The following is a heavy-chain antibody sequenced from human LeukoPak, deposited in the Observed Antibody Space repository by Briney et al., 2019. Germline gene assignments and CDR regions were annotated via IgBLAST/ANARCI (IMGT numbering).Heavy chain of an antibody. CDR3: ARGFPPNYYDSSGYYNDY. D-gene: IGHD3-22*01. V-gene: IGHV1-2*02. CDR2: INPNSGDT. J-gene: IGHJ4*02. Sequence: ASVKVSCKASGYTFTDYYMHWVRQAPGQGLEWMGWINPNSGDTKYAQNFQDRVTMTRDTSISTAYMDLSRLTSDDTAVYYCARGFPPNYYDSSGYYNDYWGQGTLVTVSS. CDR1: GYTFTDYY.